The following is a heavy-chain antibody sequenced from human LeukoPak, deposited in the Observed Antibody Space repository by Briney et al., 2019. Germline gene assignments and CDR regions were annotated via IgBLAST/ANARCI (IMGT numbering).Heavy chain of an antibody. V-gene: IGHV4-59*12. J-gene: IGHJ4*02. CDR2: IYHSGST. CDR3: ARVDTRAIAYYFDY. Sequence: PSETLSLTCTVSGGSISSYYWSWIRQPPGKGLEWIGEIYHSGSTNYNPSLKSRVTISVDKSKNQFSLKLSSVTAADTAVYYCARVDTRAIAYYFDYWGQGTLVTVSS. D-gene: IGHD5-18*01. CDR1: GGSISSYY.